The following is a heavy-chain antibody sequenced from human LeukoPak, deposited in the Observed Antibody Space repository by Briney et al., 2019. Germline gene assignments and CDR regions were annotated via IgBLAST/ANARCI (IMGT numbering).Heavy chain of an antibody. CDR2: IYYSGST. D-gene: IGHD1-26*01. Sequence: SETLSLTCTVSGGSISSSSYYWGWIRQPPGKGLEWIGSIYYSGSTNYNPSLKSRVTISVDTSKNQFSLKVNSVTAADTAMYYCARGEKWDLHSFDIWGQGTVVTVSS. CDR3: ARGEKWDLHSFDI. CDR1: GGSISSSSYY. J-gene: IGHJ3*02. V-gene: IGHV4-39*07.